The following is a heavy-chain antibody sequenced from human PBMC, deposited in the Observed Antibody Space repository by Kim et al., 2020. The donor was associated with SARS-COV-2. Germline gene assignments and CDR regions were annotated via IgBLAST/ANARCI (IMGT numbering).Heavy chain of an antibody. J-gene: IGHJ4*02. CDR3: ASVLDTALSVYFDY. V-gene: IGHV1-69*13. Sequence: SVKVSCKASGGTFSSYAISWVRQAPGQGLEWMGGIIPIFGTANYAQKFQGRVTITADESTSTAYMELSSLRSEDTAVYYCASVLDTALSVYFDYWGQGTLVTVSS. CDR2: IIPIFGTA. CDR1: GGTFSSYA. D-gene: IGHD5-18*01.